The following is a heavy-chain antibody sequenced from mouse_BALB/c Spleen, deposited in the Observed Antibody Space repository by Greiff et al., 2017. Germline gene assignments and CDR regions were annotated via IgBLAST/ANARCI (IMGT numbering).Heavy chain of an antibody. CDR1: GYTFTSYW. J-gene: IGHJ3*01. Sequence: LQQPGSELVRPGASVKLSCKASGYTFTSYWMHWVKQRHGQGLEWIGNIYPGSGSTNYDEKFKSKGTLTVDTSSSTAYMHLSSLTSEDSAVYYCTIGSYDGPAWFAYWGQGTLVTVSA. CDR3: TIGSYDGPAWFAY. V-gene: IGHV1S22*01. D-gene: IGHD2-3*01. CDR2: IYPGSGST.